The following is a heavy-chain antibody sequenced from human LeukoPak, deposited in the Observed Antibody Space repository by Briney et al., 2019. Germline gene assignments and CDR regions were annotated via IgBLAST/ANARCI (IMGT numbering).Heavy chain of an antibody. CDR3: AKAVGYSYDLDAFDI. J-gene: IGHJ3*02. Sequence: GGSLRLSCAASGFTFSSYAMSWVRQAPGKGLEWVSAISGSGGSTYYADSVKGRFTISKDNSKNTLYLQMNSLRAEDTAVYYCAKAVGYSYDLDAFDIWGQGTMVTVSS. D-gene: IGHD5-18*01. CDR1: GFTFSSYA. CDR2: ISGSGGST. V-gene: IGHV3-23*01.